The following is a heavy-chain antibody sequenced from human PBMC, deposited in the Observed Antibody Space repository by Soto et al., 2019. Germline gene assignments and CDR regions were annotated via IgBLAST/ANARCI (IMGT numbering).Heavy chain of an antibody. Sequence: ASVKVSCKASGYTFTGYYMHWVRQAPGQGLEWMGWINPNSGGTNYAQKFQGRVTMTRDTSISTAYMELSRLRSDDTAVYYCARPRAARRAWDAFDIWGQGIMVTVS. CDR1: GYTFTGYY. CDR2: INPNSGGT. D-gene: IGHD6-6*01. CDR3: ARPRAARRAWDAFDI. J-gene: IGHJ3*02. V-gene: IGHV1-2*02.